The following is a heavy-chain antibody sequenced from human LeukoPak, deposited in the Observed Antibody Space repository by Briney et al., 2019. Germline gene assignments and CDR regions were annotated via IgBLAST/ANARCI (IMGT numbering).Heavy chain of an antibody. CDR2: ISSGTSYT. D-gene: IGHD1-26*01. CDR3: ASRRRSYSPFDP. J-gene: IGHJ5*02. CDR1: GFIFSSHS. V-gene: IGHV3-21*05. Sequence: GGSLRLSCAASGFIFSSHSMNWVRQAPGKGLEWVSYISSGTSYTYYAASVKGRFTISRDSSKNTLYLQMNSLRVEDTAMYYCASRRRSYSPFDPWGQGTLVTVSS.